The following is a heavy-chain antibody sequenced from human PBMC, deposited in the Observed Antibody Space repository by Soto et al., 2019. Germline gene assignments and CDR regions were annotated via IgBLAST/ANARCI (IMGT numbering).Heavy chain of an antibody. V-gene: IGHV4-59*01. J-gene: IGHJ4*02. D-gene: IGHD5-12*01. CDR2: IYYSGST. CDR3: ARAVDIVATIDY. Sequence: SETLSLTCTVSGGSISSYYWSWIRRPPGKGLEWIGYIYYSGSTNYNPSLKSRVTISVDTSKNQFSLKLSSVTAADTAVYYCARAVDIVATIDYWGQGTLVTVSS. CDR1: GGSISSYY.